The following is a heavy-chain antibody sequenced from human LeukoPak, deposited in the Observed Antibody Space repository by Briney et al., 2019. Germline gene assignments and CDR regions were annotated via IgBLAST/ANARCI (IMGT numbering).Heavy chain of an antibody. Sequence: SVKVSCKASGGTFSSYAISWVRQAPGQGLEWMGRIIPIFGTANYAQKFQGRVTITADKSTSTAYMELSSLRSEDTAVYYCARGHGTTAYYFDYWGQGTLVTVSS. V-gene: IGHV1-69*06. CDR2: IIPIFGTA. CDR3: ARGHGTTAYYFDY. D-gene: IGHD4-11*01. J-gene: IGHJ4*02. CDR1: GGTFSSYA.